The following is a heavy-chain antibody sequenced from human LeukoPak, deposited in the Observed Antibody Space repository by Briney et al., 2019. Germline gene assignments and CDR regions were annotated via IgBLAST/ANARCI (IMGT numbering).Heavy chain of an antibody. D-gene: IGHD1-14*01. CDR2: INHSGST. V-gene: IGHV4-34*01. J-gene: IGHJ4*02. CDR3: ARRWYHLNKLRVDY. Sequence: PSETLSLTCAVYGGSFSGYYWSWIRQPPGKGLEWIGEINHSGSTNYNPSLKSRVTISVDTSKNQFSLKLSSVTAADTAVYYCARRWYHLNKLRVDYWGQGTLVTVSS. CDR1: GGSFSGYY.